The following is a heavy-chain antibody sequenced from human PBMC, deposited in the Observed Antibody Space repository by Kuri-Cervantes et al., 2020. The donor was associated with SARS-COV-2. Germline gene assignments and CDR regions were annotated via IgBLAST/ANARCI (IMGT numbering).Heavy chain of an antibody. J-gene: IGHJ4*02. CDR3: VRGTEDYSGARSFFDS. CDR2: IKQDDTEY. Sequence: GGSLRPSCAASGFSFSTYWMNWVRQAPGKGLEWVANIKQDDTEYYYVDSVRGRFTISRDNAKNSMYLQMNSLRAEDTAIYYCVRGTEDYSGARSFFDSWGQGTPVTVSS. D-gene: IGHD4-11*01. V-gene: IGHV3-7*03. CDR1: GFSFSTYW.